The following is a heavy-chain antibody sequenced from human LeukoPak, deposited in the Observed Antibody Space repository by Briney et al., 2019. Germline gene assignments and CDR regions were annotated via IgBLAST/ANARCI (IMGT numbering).Heavy chain of an antibody. V-gene: IGHV3-7*01. J-gene: IGHJ6*03. Sequence: GGSLRLSCAASGLTLSSLWMSWVRQAPGRGPEWVANINQDGGTTYYVASVKGRFTISRDNAKNSLSLQMSSLRAEDTAVYYCTKDRQGPNQYHMDVWGRGTTVTVSS. CDR3: TKDRQGPNQYHMDV. CDR2: INQDGGTT. CDR1: GLTLSSLW.